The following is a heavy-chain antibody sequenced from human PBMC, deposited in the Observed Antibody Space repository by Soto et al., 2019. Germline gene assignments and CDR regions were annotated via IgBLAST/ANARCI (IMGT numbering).Heavy chain of an antibody. Sequence: QVQLVQSGAEVKKPGSSVKVSCKASGGTFSSYAISWVRQAPGQGLEWMGGIIPIFGTANYAQKFQGRVTITADESTSTAYMELSSLRSEDTAVYYCARDIVLVPAAIKYYYYGMDVWGQGTTVTGSS. CDR2: IIPIFGTA. D-gene: IGHD2-2*02. CDR1: GGTFSSYA. CDR3: ARDIVLVPAAIKYYYYGMDV. V-gene: IGHV1-69*12. J-gene: IGHJ6*02.